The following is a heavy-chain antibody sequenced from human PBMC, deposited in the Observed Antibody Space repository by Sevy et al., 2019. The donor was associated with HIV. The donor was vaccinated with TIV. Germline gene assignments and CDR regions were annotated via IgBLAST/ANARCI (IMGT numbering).Heavy chain of an antibody. Sequence: GGSLRLSCAVSGFNFNIYSMSWVRQAPGKGLEWVSTLSFGCGKINYADSVRGRFIISRDDSKNTLYLQMNSLRAEDTAVYFCAREGCTRPHDYWGQGTLVTVSS. D-gene: IGHD2-8*01. CDR2: LSFGCGKI. CDR3: AREGCTRPHDY. CDR1: GFNFNIYS. J-gene: IGHJ4*02. V-gene: IGHV3-23*01.